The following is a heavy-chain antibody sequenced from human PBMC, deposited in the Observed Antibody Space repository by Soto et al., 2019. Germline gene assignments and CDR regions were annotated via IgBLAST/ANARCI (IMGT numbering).Heavy chain of an antibody. CDR3: AKDTRIISSGPIDY. CDR1: GFTFSSYG. V-gene: IGHV3-30*18. Sequence: PGGSLRLSCAASGFTFSSYGMHWVRQAPGKGLEWVAVISYDGSNKYYADSVKGRFTISRDNSKNTLYLQMNSLRAEDTTVYYCAKDTRIISSGPIDYWGQGTLVTSPQ. CDR2: ISYDGSNK. D-gene: IGHD3-22*01. J-gene: IGHJ4*02.